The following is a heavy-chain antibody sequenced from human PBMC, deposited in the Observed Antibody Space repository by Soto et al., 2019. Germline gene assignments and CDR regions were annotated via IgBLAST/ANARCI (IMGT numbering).Heavy chain of an antibody. CDR3: AREGSAGNYYYGVDV. CDR2: IYPGDSDT. Sequence: PGESLKISCKGSGYSFTSYWIGWVRQMPGKGLEWMGIIYPGDSDTRYSPSFQGQVTISADKSISTAYLQWSSLKASDTAIYYCAREGSAGNYYYGVDVWGQGTTVTVSS. D-gene: IGHD2-15*01. V-gene: IGHV5-51*01. CDR1: GYSFTSYW. J-gene: IGHJ6*02.